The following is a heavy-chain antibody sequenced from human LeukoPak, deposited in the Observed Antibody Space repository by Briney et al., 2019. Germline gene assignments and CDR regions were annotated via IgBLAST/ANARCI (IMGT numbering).Heavy chain of an antibody. J-gene: IGHJ4*02. Sequence: ASVKVSCKASGYTFTGYYMHWVRQAPGQGLEWMGWINPNGGTTNYAQRFQGRVTMTRDTSISTAYMELSRLRSADTAVFYCARGGYTGYDFHYWGQGTLVTVSS. CDR2: INPNGGTT. CDR1: GYTFTGYY. CDR3: ARGGYTGYDFHY. V-gene: IGHV1-2*02. D-gene: IGHD5-12*01.